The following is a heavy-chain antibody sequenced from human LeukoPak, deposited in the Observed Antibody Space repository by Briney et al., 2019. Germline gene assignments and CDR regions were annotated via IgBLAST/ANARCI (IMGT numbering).Heavy chain of an antibody. V-gene: IGHV3-23*01. Sequence: GGSLRLSCGASGFTFSSYAMSWVRQTPGRGLEWVAGVSPSGGRTLYADSVEGRFTISRDDSNDTVYLQLSSLRAEDSALYYCAKVRGVYCSSPACYYYDSWGQGTPVTVSS. CDR1: GFTFSSYA. D-gene: IGHD2-2*01. CDR3: AKVRGVYCSSPACYYYDS. CDR2: VSPSGGRT. J-gene: IGHJ4*02.